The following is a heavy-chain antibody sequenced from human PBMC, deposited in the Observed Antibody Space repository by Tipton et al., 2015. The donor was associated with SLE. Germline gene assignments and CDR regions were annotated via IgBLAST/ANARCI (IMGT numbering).Heavy chain of an antibody. CDR3: ARRFTSPSWTAFNV. Sequence: GSLRLSCAASGFTFSDYDMSWFRQAPGKGLEWVSYISDGGDLEYYADSVKGRFTISRDNAKDSLYLQMNSLRAEDTALYYCARRFTSPSWTAFNVWGQGTMVTVSS. J-gene: IGHJ3*01. CDR2: ISDGGDLE. D-gene: IGHD2-2*01. V-gene: IGHV3-11*01. CDR1: GFTFSDYD.